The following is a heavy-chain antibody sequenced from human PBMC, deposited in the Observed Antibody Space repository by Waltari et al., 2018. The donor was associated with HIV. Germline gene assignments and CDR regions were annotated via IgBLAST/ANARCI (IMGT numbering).Heavy chain of an antibody. J-gene: IGHJ6*02. CDR1: GFTVSSNY. Sequence: EVQLVESGGGWIETGGSLRLSCAASGFTVSSNYMSWVRQPPGKGLEVVWIVYRESRRCYACCVNGRVTICRDNYKNTVSLHMNSLRAEDTAVYYCARDPRARGDYGVDVWGQGTAVTVSS. CDR2: VYRESRR. V-gene: IGHV3-53*01. CDR3: ARDPRARGDYGVDV.